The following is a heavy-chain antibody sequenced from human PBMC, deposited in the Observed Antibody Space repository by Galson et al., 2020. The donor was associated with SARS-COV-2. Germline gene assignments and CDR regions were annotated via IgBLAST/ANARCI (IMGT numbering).Heavy chain of an antibody. CDR2: ISSTGASR. Sequence: GESLKISCAASGGSISSNVMTWVRQAPGKGLEWVSGISSTGASRYYAVSVKGRFTISRDNSKNTLYLEMDSLRAEDTAVYYCTKGEYGGTRAHYYGMDVWGQGTTVTVSS. CDR1: GGSISSNV. V-gene: IGHV3-23*01. D-gene: IGHD2-15*01. J-gene: IGHJ6*02. CDR3: TKGEYGGTRAHYYGMDV.